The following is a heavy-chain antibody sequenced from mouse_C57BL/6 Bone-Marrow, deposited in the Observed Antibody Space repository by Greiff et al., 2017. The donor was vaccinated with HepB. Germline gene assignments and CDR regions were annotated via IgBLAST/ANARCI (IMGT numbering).Heavy chain of an antibody. D-gene: IGHD1-1*01. Sequence: VQLKESGPELVKPGASVKMSCKASGYTFTDYNMHWVKQSHGKSLEWIGNINPKNGGTSYNQKFKGKATLTVNKSSSTAYMELRSLTSEDSAVYYCARDYYGSTSYFDYWGQGTTLTVSS. V-gene: IGHV1-22*01. CDR2: INPKNGGT. J-gene: IGHJ2*01. CDR1: GYTFTDYN. CDR3: ARDYYGSTSYFDY.